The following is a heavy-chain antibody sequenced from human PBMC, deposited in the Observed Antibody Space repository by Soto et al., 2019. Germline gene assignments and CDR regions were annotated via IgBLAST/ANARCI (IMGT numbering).Heavy chain of an antibody. D-gene: IGHD6-6*01. J-gene: IGHJ4*02. CDR1: GYTFTSYA. V-gene: IGHV1-3*01. CDR2: INAGNGNT. Sequence: GASVKVSCKASGYTFTSYAMHWVRQAPGQRLEWMGWINAGNGNTKYSQKFQGRVTITRDTSASTAYMELSSLRSEDTAVYYCARMSIAATRFDYWGQGNLVTVS. CDR3: ARMSIAATRFDY.